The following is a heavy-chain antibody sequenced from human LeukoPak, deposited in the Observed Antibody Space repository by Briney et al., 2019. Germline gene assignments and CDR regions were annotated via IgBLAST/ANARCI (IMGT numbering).Heavy chain of an antibody. CDR2: IWYDGSNK. CDR1: GFTFSSYG. V-gene: IGHV3-33*01. CDR3: ARDGCSSTSCSNHFGY. D-gene: IGHD2-2*01. Sequence: GGSLRLSCAASGFTFSSYGMHWVRQAPGKGLEWVAVIWYDGSNKYYADSVKGRFTISRDNSKNTLYLQMNSLRAEDTAVYYCARDGCSSTSCSNHFGYWGQGTLVTVSS. J-gene: IGHJ4*02.